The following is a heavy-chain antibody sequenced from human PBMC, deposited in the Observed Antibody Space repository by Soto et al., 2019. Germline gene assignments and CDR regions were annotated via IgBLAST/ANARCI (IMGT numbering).Heavy chain of an antibody. D-gene: IGHD6-13*01. CDR1: GRPISTYH. Sequence: SATLSHTCRHSGRPISTYHWSWIRQPPGKGLEWIGYIYYSGSTNYNPSLKSRVTISVDTSKNQFSLKLSSVTAADTAVYYCARRYSSAFDIWGQGTMVT. V-gene: IGHV4-59*08. J-gene: IGHJ3*02. CDR3: ARRYSSAFDI. CDR2: IYYSGST.